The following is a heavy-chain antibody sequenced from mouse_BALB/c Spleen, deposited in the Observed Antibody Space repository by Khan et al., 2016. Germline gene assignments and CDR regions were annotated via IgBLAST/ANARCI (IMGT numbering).Heavy chain of an antibody. J-gene: IGHJ3*01. D-gene: IGHD3-3*01. CDR1: GYTFTEYT. CDR2: INPNSGGT. CDR3: ARQGTGAWFAY. Sequence: VRLQQSGPELVKPGASVKISCKTSGYTFTEYTIHWVKQSHGKSLEWFGGINPNSGGTNYNQKFKGKATLTIDKSSTTAYMELRSLTSEDSAVYYGARQGTGAWFAYWGQGTLVTVSA. V-gene: IGHV1-18*01.